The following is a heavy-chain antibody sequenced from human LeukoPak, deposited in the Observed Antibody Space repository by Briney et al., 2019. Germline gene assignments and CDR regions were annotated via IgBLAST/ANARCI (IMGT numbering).Heavy chain of an antibody. Sequence: PGGSLRLSCAASGLTVSSDYMNWVRQAPGKGLEWVAFIRRDGSDRFHADSVKGRFTISRDNSRNTLYLQMNSLTVEDTAVYYCAKDNWLPSSPAVAGLGDWNQGTLVTVSS. D-gene: IGHD6-19*01. J-gene: IGHJ4*02. V-gene: IGHV3-30*02. CDR3: AKDNWLPSSPAVAGLGD. CDR1: GLTVSSDY. CDR2: IRRDGSDR.